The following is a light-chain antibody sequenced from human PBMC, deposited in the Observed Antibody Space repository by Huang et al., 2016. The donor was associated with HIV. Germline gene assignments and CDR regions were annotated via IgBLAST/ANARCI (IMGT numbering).Light chain of an antibody. V-gene: IGKV2-30*02. CDR2: KVS. J-gene: IGKJ1*01. CDR1: QSLVHSDGNTY. CDR3: MQGAHWPPWT. Sequence: DVVMTQSPLSLPVTLGQPASISCRSSQSLVHSDGNTYLNWFQQRPGQSPRRLIYKVSNRDSGVPDRFGGSGSGTDFTLKISRVGAEDVGVYYCMQGAHWPPWTFGQGTKVEIK.